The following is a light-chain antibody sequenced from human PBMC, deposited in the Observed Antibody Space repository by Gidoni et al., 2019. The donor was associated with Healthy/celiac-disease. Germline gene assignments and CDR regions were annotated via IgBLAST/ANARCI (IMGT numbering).Light chain of an antibody. Sequence: EIVMTQSPATLSVSPGERATLSCRASQSVSNNLAWYQQKPGQAPRLLIYGASTSATGIPARFSVIGSVTEFTLTISSLQSEDFAVYYCQHSTTFGQGTKVEI. CDR1: QSVSNN. J-gene: IGKJ1*01. CDR2: GAS. CDR3: QHSTT. V-gene: IGKV3-15*01.